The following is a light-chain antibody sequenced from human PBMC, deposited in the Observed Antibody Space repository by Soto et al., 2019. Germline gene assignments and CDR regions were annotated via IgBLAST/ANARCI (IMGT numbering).Light chain of an antibody. J-gene: IGLJ1*01. V-gene: IGLV2-8*01. CDR1: SSDVGGYNY. CDR2: EVN. Sequence: QSVLTQPPSASGSPGQSVAISCTGTSSDVGGYNYVSWYQQHPGKDPKLMIYEVNKRPSGVPDRFSGSKSGNTASLTVSGLQAEDGADYYCSSYAGSSNVFGTGTKVTVL. CDR3: SSYAGSSNV.